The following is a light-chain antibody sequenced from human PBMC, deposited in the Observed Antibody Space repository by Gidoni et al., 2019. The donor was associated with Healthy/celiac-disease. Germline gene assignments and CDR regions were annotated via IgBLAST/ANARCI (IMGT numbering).Light chain of an antibody. CDR3: AAWDDCLNGQV. J-gene: IGLJ1*01. V-gene: IGLV1-44*01. Sequence: QSVLTQPPTAYGTPGPRVTISCSGSSSNIGRNPVIWYLQLPGTAPKLLIYSTNQRPSGFPGLFSGSTSGPSASLAISGLQSEDEADYYCAAWDDCLNGQVFGTGPKVTVL. CDR1: SSNIGRNP. CDR2: STN.